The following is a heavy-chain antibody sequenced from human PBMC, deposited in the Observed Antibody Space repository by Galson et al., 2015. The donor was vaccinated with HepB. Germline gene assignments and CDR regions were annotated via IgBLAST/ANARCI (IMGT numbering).Heavy chain of an antibody. Sequence: SVKVSCKGSGGTFNTYAMNWVRQAPGQGLEWVGGIIPLFGTADYSQRFQGRVTITADGSTTTAYMELSSLTSDDTAVYYCARGSAYFDYWGQGTQVTVSS. V-gene: IGHV1-69*13. CDR1: GGTFNTYA. CDR2: IIPLFGTA. CDR3: ARGSAYFDY. J-gene: IGHJ4*02.